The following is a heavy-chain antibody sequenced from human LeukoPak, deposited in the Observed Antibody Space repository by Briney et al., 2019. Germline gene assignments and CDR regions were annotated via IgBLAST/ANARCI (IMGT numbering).Heavy chain of an antibody. CDR2: INPNSGGT. CDR3: ATDIGPRYCSSTSCYSNWFDP. V-gene: IGHV1-2*02. J-gene: IGHJ5*02. Sequence: ASVKVSCKASGYTFTGYYMHWVRQAPGQGLEWMGWINPNSGGTNYAQKFQGRVTMTRDTSISTAYMELSRLRSDDTAVYYCATDIGPRYCSSTSCYSNWFDPWGQGTLVTVSS. D-gene: IGHD2-2*01. CDR1: GYTFTGYY.